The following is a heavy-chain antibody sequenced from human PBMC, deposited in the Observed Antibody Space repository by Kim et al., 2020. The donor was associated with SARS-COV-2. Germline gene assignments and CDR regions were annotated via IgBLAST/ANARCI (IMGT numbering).Heavy chain of an antibody. CDR2: IVVGSGNT. CDR3: AADPAAWGVVSGFDY. CDR1: GFTFTSSA. Sequence: SVKVSCKASGFTFTSSAVQWVRQARGQRLEWIGWIVVGSGNTNYAQKFQERVTITRDMSTSTAYMELSSLRSEDTAVYYCAADPAAWGVVSGFDYWGQGTLVTVSS. J-gene: IGHJ4*02. V-gene: IGHV1-58*01. D-gene: IGHD6-13*01.